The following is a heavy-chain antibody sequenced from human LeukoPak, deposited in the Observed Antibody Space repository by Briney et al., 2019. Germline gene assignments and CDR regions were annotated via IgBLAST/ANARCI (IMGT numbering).Heavy chain of an antibody. V-gene: IGHV3-23*01. Sequence: GGSLRLSCAASGFTFSNYAMSWVRQAPGKGLEWVSAISGSGGSAYYADSVKGRFTISRDNSKNTLYLQMNSLRAEDTAVYYCAGGSYGRSSRAFDIWGQGTMVTVSS. CDR3: AGGSYGRSSRAFDI. CDR1: GFTFSNYA. D-gene: IGHD1-26*01. CDR2: ISGSGGSA. J-gene: IGHJ3*02.